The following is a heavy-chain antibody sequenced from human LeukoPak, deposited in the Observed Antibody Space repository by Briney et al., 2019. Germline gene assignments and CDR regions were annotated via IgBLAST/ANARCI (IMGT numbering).Heavy chain of an antibody. CDR3: ARSGLVRGVST. Sequence: ASETLSLTCTVSGDSVSSYYWAWIRQPPGKELEWIGSISYSGSTNYNPSLKSRVTMSIDTSKNQFSLKLNSVTAADTAVYYCARSGLVRGVSTWGQGTLVTVSS. J-gene: IGHJ4*02. D-gene: IGHD3-10*01. CDR1: GDSVSSYY. V-gene: IGHV4-59*02. CDR2: ISYSGST.